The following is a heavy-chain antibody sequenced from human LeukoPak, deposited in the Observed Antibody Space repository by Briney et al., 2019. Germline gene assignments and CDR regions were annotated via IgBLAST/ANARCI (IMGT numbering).Heavy chain of an antibody. CDR1: GFTFGTYA. J-gene: IGHJ4*02. D-gene: IGHD1-26*01. CDR3: ARDSGSYLQPTDY. CDR2: ITGNGGST. V-gene: IGHV3-23*01. Sequence: GGSLRLSCAASGFTFGTYAMTWVRQAPGKGLEWASSITGNGGSTYYADSVKGRFTISRDNSKNTLYLQMDSLKAEDTAVYHCARDSGSYLQPTDYWGQGTLVTVSS.